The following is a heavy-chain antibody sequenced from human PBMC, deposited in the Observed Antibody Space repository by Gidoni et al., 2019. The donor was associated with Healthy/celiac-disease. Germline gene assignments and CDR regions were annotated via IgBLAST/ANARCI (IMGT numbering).Heavy chain of an antibody. CDR3: ARETLDLAYCGGDCYLDY. J-gene: IGHJ4*02. CDR2: IKQDGSEK. CDR1: GFTFSSYW. D-gene: IGHD2-21*02. V-gene: IGHV3-7*01. Sequence: EVQLVESGGGLVQPGGSLRLSCAASGFTFSSYWMSWVRQAPGKGLEWVANIKQDGSEKYYVDSVKGRFTISRDNAKNSLYLQMNSLRAEDTAVYYCARETLDLAYCGGDCYLDYWGQGTLVTVSS.